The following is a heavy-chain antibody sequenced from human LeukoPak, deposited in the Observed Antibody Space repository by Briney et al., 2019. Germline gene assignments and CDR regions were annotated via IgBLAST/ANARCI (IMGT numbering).Heavy chain of an antibody. V-gene: IGHV3-21*01. J-gene: IGHJ4*02. CDR2: ISGSGVET. Sequence: KPGGSLRLSCAASGFTFSSYSMNWVRQAPGMGLDWVSQISGSGVETYYADSVKGRFTISRDNAKNSLFLQMNSLRGEDTVVYYCAREFTSAYSGSSRGLWGQGTLVTVSS. CDR3: AREFTSAYSGSSRGL. D-gene: IGHD1-26*01. CDR1: GFTFSSYS.